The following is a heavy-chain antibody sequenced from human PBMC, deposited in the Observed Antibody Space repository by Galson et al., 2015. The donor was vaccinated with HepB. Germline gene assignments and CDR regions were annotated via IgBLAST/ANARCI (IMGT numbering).Heavy chain of an antibody. CDR1: GLPFSDYY. CDR2: ISTSGDTI. CDR3: ARASLGWFDP. V-gene: IGHV3-11*01. J-gene: IGHJ5*02. Sequence: SLRLSCAASGLPFSDYYMSWIRQASGKGLEWLSYISTSGDTIYYAASVKGRFTISRDNAKNSLYLQMNSLRAEDTAVYYCARASLGWFDPWGQGTLVTVSS.